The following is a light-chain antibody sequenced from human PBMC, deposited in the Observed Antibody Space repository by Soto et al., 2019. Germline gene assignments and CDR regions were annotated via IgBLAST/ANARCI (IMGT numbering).Light chain of an antibody. CDR3: SSYTSSGTFV. J-gene: IGLJ1*01. CDR1: SSDVGGYNY. CDR2: EVS. V-gene: IGLV2-14*01. Sequence: QSVLTQPPSVSAAPGQKVTIYCSGSSSDVGGYNYVSWYQQHPGKAPKLMIYEVSNRPSGVSNRFSGSKSGDTASLTISGLQAEDEADYYCSSYTSSGTFVFGTGTKVTVL.